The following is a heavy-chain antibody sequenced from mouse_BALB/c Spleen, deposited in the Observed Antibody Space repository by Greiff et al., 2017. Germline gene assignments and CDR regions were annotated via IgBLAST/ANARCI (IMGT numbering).Heavy chain of an antibody. J-gene: IGHJ3*01. V-gene: IGHV5-9-3*01. CDR3: ARDQDGYYGFAY. CDR1: GFTFSSYA. Sequence: EVKLMESGPELVKPGGSLKLSCAASGFTFSSYAMSWVRQTPEKRLEWVATISSGGSYTYYPDSVKGRFTISRDNAKNTLYLQMSSLRSEDTAMYYCARDQDGYYGFAYWGQGTLVTVSA. D-gene: IGHD2-3*01. CDR2: ISSGGSYT.